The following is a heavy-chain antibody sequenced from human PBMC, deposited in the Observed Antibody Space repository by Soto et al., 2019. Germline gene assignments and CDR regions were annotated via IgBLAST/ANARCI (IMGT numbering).Heavy chain of an antibody. CDR3: ASEATVTTTGYYGMDV. V-gene: IGHV4-39*02. Sequence: SETLSLTCTVSGGSISSSSYYWGWIRQPPGKGLEWIGSIYYSGSTYYNPSLKIRVTISVDPSKNQFSLKLSSVTAAATAVYYCASEATVTTTGYYGMDVWGQGNKVTGSS. D-gene: IGHD4-17*01. J-gene: IGHJ6*02. CDR1: GGSISSSSYY. CDR2: IYYSGST.